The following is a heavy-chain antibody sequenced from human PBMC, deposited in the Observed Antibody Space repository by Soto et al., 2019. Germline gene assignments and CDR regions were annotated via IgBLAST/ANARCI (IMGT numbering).Heavy chain of an antibody. CDR2: IYHSGST. V-gene: IGHV4-30-4*01. Sequence: QVQLQESGPGLVKPSQTLSLTCTISGGSISSGDYYWSWFRQPPGKGLEWIGYIYHSGSTYYNPSLKSRVTISMATSKNQFSLSVTSVTAADTAMYYCATVGSTWPNWFSDLWGRGTLVTVSS. CDR3: ATVGSTWPNWFSDL. J-gene: IGHJ2*01. D-gene: IGHD6-13*01. CDR1: GGSISSGDYY.